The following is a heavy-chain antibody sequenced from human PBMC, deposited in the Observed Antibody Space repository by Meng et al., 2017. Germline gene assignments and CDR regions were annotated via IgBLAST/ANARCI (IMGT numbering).Heavy chain of an antibody. CDR3: TRQSQDLWFGELLASDAFDI. Sequence: GESLKISCAASGSTFSGSAMHWVRQASGIGLEWVGRIRSKANSYATAYAASVKGRFTISRDDSKNTAYLQMNSLKTEDTAVYYCTRQSQDLWFGELLASDAFDIWGQGTMVTVSS. CDR1: GSTFSGSA. V-gene: IGHV3-73*01. CDR2: IRSKANSYAT. J-gene: IGHJ3*02. D-gene: IGHD3-10*01.